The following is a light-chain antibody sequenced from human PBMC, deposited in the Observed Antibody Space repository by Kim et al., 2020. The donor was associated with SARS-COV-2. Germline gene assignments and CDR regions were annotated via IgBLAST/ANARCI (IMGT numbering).Light chain of an antibody. V-gene: IGLV4-69*01. J-gene: IGLJ3*02. CDR3: QTWGTGTWV. Sequence: ASVKLTCTLSSGHSSYAIAWHQQQPEKGPRYLMKLNSDGSHSKGDGIPDRFSGSSSGAERYLTISSLQSEDEADYYCQTWGTGTWVFGGWTQLTVL. CDR2: LNSDGSH. CDR1: SGHSSYA.